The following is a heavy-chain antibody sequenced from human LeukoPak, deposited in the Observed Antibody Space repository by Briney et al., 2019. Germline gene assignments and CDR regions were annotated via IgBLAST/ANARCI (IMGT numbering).Heavy chain of an antibody. V-gene: IGHV3-15*01. CDR2: IKNKGDGGTT. CDR3: AQGGAKAYS. J-gene: IGHJ4*02. CDR1: GFTFSSYW. Sequence: GGSLRLSCAASGFTFSSYWMIWVRQAPGKGLEWVGRIKNKGDGGTTEYAAPVKGRFTISRDDSENTLSLQMNSLKTEDTAVYYCAQGGAKAYSWGQGTLVTVSS. D-gene: IGHD3-16*01.